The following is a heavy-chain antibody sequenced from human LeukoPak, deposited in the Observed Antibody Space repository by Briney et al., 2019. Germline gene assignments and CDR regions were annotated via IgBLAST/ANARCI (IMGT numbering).Heavy chain of an antibody. CDR2: ISAYNGNT. Sequence: GASVKVSCKASGYTFTSYGISWVRQAPGQGLEWMGWISAYNGNTNYAQKLQGRVTMTTDTSTSTAYMELRSLRSDDTAVYYCARDTKGGLWLLEYGYCYGMDVWGQGTTVTVSS. V-gene: IGHV1-18*01. J-gene: IGHJ6*02. CDR1: GYTFTSYG. D-gene: IGHD5-18*01. CDR3: ARDTKGGLWLLEYGYCYGMDV.